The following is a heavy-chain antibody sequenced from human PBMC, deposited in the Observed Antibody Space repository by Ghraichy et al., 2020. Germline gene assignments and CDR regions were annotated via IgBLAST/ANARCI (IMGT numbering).Heavy chain of an antibody. CDR3: TRGGGTTSIQGV. CDR1: GFTFSSYS. J-gene: IGHJ6*02. V-gene: IGHV3-21*01. D-gene: IGHD1-7*01. CDR2: ISSSSRFI. Sequence: GGSLRLSCAASGFTFSSYSMNWVRQAPGKGLEWVSSISSSSRFIYYADSVKGRFTISKDNAKNSLSLQMNSLRAEDTAVHYCTRGGGTTSIQGVWGQGTTVTVSS.